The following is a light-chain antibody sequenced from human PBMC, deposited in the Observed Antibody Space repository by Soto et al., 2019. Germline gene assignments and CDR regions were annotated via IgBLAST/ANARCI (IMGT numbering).Light chain of an antibody. Sequence: DIQMTQSPSTLSASVGDRVVITCRASQSITTWLAWYQQKPGKAPKLLSYDASSLESGVPSRFSGSGSGTEFTLTISSLQPDDFATYYCQQYNDYWTFGQGTKVDIK. V-gene: IGKV1-5*01. J-gene: IGKJ1*01. CDR1: QSITTW. CDR2: DAS. CDR3: QQYNDYWT.